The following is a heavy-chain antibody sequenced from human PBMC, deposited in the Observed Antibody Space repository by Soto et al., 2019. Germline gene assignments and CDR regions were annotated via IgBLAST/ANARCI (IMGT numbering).Heavy chain of an antibody. CDR2: ITGTSAFT. CDR1: RFIVSDFQ. V-gene: IGHV3-21*01. D-gene: IGHD3-16*01. Sequence: WGSLVLSCSSSRFIVSDFQLNFVRQSPGSGLEWLSSITGTSAFTHYADSIEGRFTISRDNPNNLLLLQMDNLRPEDTAVYYCERDNLAFQGAFDLWGQGTLVTVSS. CDR3: ERDNLAFQGAFDL. J-gene: IGHJ4*02.